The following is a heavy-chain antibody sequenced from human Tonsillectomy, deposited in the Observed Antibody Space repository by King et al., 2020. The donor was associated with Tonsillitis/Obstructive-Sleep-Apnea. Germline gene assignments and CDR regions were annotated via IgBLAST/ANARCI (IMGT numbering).Heavy chain of an antibody. Sequence: VQLQQWGAGLLKPSETLSLTCAVYGGSFSGYYWSWIRQPPGKGLEWIGEITHSGSTNYNPSLKSRVTISVDTSKNQFSLKLSSVTAADTAVYYCARGDIVVVPAAMVYYYYMDVWGKGTTVTVSS. CDR3: ARGDIVVVPAAMVYYYYMDV. CDR2: ITHSGST. D-gene: IGHD2-2*01. J-gene: IGHJ6*03. V-gene: IGHV4-34*01. CDR1: GGSFSGYY.